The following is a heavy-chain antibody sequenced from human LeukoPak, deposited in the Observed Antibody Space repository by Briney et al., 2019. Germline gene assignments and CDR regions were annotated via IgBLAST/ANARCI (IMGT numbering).Heavy chain of an antibody. V-gene: IGHV1-2*02. CDR1: GYTFTGYY. CDR2: INPNSGGT. CDR3: AIISGLIPPDFDY. J-gene: IGHJ4*02. D-gene: IGHD2-15*01. Sequence: ASAKVSCKASGYTFTGYYMHWVRQAPGQGLEWMGWINPNSGGTNYAQKFQGRVTMTRDTSISTAYMELSRLRSDDTAVYYCAIISGLIPPDFDYWGQGTLVTVSS.